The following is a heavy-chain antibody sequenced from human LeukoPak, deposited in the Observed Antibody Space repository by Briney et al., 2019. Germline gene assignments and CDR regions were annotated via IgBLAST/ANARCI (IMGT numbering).Heavy chain of an antibody. CDR1: GGSINTANYY. D-gene: IGHD4-17*01. Sequence: SETLSLTCNVSGGSINTANYYWTWIRQPPGKGLEWIGYISYSGTPYYNPSLNSRVTISLDTSKNQFSLRLNSVTAADTAMYYCARDRYGDFEDYWGQGTLVTVSS. V-gene: IGHV4-30-4*08. CDR2: ISYSGTP. J-gene: IGHJ4*02. CDR3: ARDRYGDFEDY.